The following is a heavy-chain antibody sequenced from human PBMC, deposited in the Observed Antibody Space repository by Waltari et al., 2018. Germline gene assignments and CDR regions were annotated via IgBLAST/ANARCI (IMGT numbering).Heavy chain of an antibody. D-gene: IGHD2-2*01. CDR1: GGSFSGYY. J-gene: IGHJ5*02. CDR3: ARHKASRYCSSTSCYGVSWFDP. V-gene: IGHV4-34*01. Sequence: QVQLQQWGAGLLKPSETLSLTCAVYGGSFSGYYWSWIRQPPGKGLEWIGEINHSGSTNYNPSLKSRVTISVDTSKNQFSLKLSSVTAADTAVYYCARHKASRYCSSTSCYGVSWFDPWGQGTLVTVSS. CDR2: INHSGST.